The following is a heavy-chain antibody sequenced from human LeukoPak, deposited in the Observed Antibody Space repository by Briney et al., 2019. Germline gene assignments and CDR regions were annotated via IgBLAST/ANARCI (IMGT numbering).Heavy chain of an antibody. CDR1: GFSVSSNY. V-gene: IGHV3-53*01. CDR2: IYSGGST. D-gene: IGHD3-22*01. Sequence: PGGSLRLSCAASGFSVSSNYMSWVRQAPGKGLEWVSVIYSGGSTYYADSVKGRFTISRDNSKNTLYLQMNSLRAEDTAVYYCARDLGYYDSSGYYYSYFQHWGQGTLVTVSS. CDR3: ARDLGYYDSSGYYYSYFQH. J-gene: IGHJ1*01.